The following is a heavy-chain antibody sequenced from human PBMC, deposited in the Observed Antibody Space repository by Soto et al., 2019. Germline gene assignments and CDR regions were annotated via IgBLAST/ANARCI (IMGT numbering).Heavy chain of an antibody. V-gene: IGHV3-21*01. CDR3: AGEERGRDAFDI. CDR1: GFTFSSYS. CDR2: ISSSSSYI. J-gene: IGHJ3*02. Sequence: PGGSLRLSCAASGFTFSSYSMNWVRQAPGKGLEWVSSISSSSSYIYYADSVKGRFTISRDNAKNSLYLQMNSLRAEDTAVYYCAGEERGRDAFDIWGQGTMVTVSS.